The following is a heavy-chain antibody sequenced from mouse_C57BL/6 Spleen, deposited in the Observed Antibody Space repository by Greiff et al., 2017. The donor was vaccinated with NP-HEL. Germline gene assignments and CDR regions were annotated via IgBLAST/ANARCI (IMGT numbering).Heavy chain of an antibody. J-gene: IGHJ1*03. CDR1: GYTFTDYE. Sequence: VQLQESGAELVRPGASVTLSCKASGYTFTDYEMHWVKQTPVHGLEWIGAIDPETGGTAYNQKFKGKAILTADKSSSTAYMGLRSLTSDDSAVYYCTVYGSSYYRSYWYFDVWGTGTTVTVSS. V-gene: IGHV1-15*01. CDR2: IDPETGGT. D-gene: IGHD1-1*01. CDR3: TVYGSSYYRSYWYFDV.